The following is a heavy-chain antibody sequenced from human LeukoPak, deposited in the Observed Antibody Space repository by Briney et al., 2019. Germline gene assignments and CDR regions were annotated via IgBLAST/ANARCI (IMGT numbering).Heavy chain of an antibody. CDR3: ATQRGSYLWGTDFDY. V-gene: IGHV1-2*02. CDR1: GYTFTGYY. CDR2: INHNSGDT. D-gene: IGHD3-16*01. Sequence: GASVKVSCTSSGYTFTGYYMHWVRQAPGQGLEWMGWINHNSGDTKYSQKFQGRVTMTRDTSISTAYMELSRLRSDDTAVYYCATQRGSYLWGTDFDYWGQGTLVTVSS. J-gene: IGHJ4*02.